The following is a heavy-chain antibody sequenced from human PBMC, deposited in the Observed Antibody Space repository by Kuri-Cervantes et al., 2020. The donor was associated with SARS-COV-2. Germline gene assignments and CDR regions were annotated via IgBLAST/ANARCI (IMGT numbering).Heavy chain of an antibody. D-gene: IGHD6-19*01. CDR1: GFTVSSNY. J-gene: IGHJ5*02. Sequence: GESLKISCAASGFTVSSNYMSWVRQAPGKGLEWVSVIYSGGSTYYADSVKGRFTISRDNSKNTLYLQMNSLRAEDTAVYYCARSRIAVAGTGWFDPWGQGTLVTVSS. CDR3: ARSRIAVAGTGWFDP. V-gene: IGHV3-66*01. CDR2: IYSGGST.